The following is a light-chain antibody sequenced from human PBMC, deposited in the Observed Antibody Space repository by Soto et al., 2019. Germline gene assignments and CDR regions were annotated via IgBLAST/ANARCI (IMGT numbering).Light chain of an antibody. J-gene: IGLJ2*01. CDR3: QSYDSSNHRV. CDR1: SGSSASNY. CDR2: EDN. V-gene: IGLV6-57*03. Sequence: FMLTQPHSVSESPGKTVTISCTRSSGSSASNYVQWYQQRPGSAPTTVIYEDNQRPSGVPDRFSGSIDSSSNSASLTISGLKTEDEADYYCQSYDSSNHRVFGGGTKLTVL.